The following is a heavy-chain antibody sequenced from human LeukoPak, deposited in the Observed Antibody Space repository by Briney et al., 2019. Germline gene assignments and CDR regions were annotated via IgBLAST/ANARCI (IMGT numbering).Heavy chain of an antibody. CDR1: GFTFDDFA. D-gene: IGHD2-2*01. J-gene: IGHJ6*02. CDR2: IWYDGSNK. V-gene: IGHV3-33*08. Sequence: GRSLRLSCAASGFTFDDFAMHWVRQAPGKGLEWVAVIWYDGSNKYYADSVKGRFTISRDNSKNTLYLQMNSLRAEDTAVYYCARGYVGYCSSTSCPSQYYYYGMDVWGQGTTVTVSS. CDR3: ARGYVGYCSSTSCPSQYYYYGMDV.